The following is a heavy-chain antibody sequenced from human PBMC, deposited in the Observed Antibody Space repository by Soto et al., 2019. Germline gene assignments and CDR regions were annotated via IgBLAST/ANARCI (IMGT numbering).Heavy chain of an antibody. V-gene: IGHV4-39*01. CDR2: IYFSGST. J-gene: IGHJ5*02. D-gene: IGHD2-15*01. CDR1: GGSISSSSYY. CDR3: ARLVGYCSGGNCYPDH. Sequence: SETLSLTCTVSGGSISSSSYYWGWIRQPPGKGLEWIGSIYFSGSTYYNPSLKSRVTISVDTSKNQFSLRLSSVTAADTAVYYCARLVGYCSGGNCYPDHWGQGTLVTSPQ.